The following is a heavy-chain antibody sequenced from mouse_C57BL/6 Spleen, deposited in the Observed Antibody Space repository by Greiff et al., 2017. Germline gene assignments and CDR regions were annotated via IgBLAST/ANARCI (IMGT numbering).Heavy chain of an antibody. V-gene: IGHV5-17*01. CDR3: AMSDGYYSYWYFDV. J-gene: IGHJ1*03. CDR2: ISSGSSTI. Sequence: EVKLMESGGGLVKPGGSLKLSCAASGFTFSDYGMHWVRQAPEKGLEWVAYISSGSSTIYYADTVKGRFTISRDNAKNTLFLQMTSLRSEDTAMYYCAMSDGYYSYWYFDVWGTGTTVTVSS. D-gene: IGHD2-3*01. CDR1: GFTFSDYG.